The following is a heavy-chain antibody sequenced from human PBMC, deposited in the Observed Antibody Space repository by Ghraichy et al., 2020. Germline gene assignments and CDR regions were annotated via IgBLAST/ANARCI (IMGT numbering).Heavy chain of an antibody. J-gene: IGHJ4*02. CDR2: ISGSSGTR. Sequence: GGSLRLSCVASGFSFSSYEMNWVRQAPGKGLEWVAYISGSSGTRFYADSVKGRFTISRDNAKSSLYLQMNSLTLEDTAFYYCARDQGDGYCSTDTCYGVDYWGLGTLVTVSS. CDR1: GFSFSSYE. CDR3: ARDQGDGYCSTDTCYGVDY. V-gene: IGHV3-48*03. D-gene: IGHD2-2*01.